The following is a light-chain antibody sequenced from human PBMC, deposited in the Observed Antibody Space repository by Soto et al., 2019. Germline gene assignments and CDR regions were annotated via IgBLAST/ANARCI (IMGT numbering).Light chain of an antibody. CDR2: DAS. CDR3: QQRSTWPLT. Sequence: EIVLTQSPDTLSLSPGERATLSCRASQSVSSYLAWYQQKPGQAPRILIYDASNRDTGIPARFSGSGSGTDFTLAISRLEPEDFAVYYCQQRSTWPLTYGSGTKVEIK. V-gene: IGKV3-11*01. J-gene: IGKJ4*01. CDR1: QSVSSY.